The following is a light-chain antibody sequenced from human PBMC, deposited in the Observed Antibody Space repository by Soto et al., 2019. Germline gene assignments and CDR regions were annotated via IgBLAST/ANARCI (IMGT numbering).Light chain of an antibody. CDR1: QSLLHSNGYNY. CDR3: MRAVQAPLS. Sequence: DIVMTQSPLSLPVTPGEPASISCRSSQSLLHSNGYNYLDWYLQKPGQSPQLLIYLGSNRASGVTDRFSVSGWGTDFTLTISRVEAEDAGVYCCMRAVQAPLSFGGGTKVEIK. CDR2: LGS. V-gene: IGKV2-28*01. J-gene: IGKJ4*01.